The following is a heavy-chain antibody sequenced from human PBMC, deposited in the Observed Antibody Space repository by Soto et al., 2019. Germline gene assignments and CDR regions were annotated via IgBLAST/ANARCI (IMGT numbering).Heavy chain of an antibody. CDR1: VYTFTTYG. J-gene: IGHJ4*02. CDR2: ISAYNGNT. V-gene: IGHV1-18*01. D-gene: IGHD6-13*01. Sequence: QVQLVQSGAAVKKPGASVKGSCKASVYTFTTYGILWGRQAPGQGLEWMGWISAYNGNTNYAQKLQGRVTMTTDTSTRTAYMELRSLRSDDTAVYYCARDVKSSLDHWGRGTLVTVS. CDR3: ARDVKSSLDH.